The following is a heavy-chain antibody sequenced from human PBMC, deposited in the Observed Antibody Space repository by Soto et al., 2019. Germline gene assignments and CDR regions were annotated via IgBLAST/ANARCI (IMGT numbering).Heavy chain of an antibody. CDR1: GYTFTSYD. CDR2: MNPNSGNT. V-gene: IGHV1-8*01. J-gene: IGHJ6*02. D-gene: IGHD6-19*01. Sequence: QVQLVQSGAEVKKPGASVKVSCKASGYTFTSYDINWVRQATGQGLEWMGWMNPNSGNTGYAQKFQGRVTMTRNTSISTAYMELSSLRSEDTAVYYCARDHSSGWYGPYYYSGMDVWGQGTTVTVSS. CDR3: ARDHSSGWYGPYYYSGMDV.